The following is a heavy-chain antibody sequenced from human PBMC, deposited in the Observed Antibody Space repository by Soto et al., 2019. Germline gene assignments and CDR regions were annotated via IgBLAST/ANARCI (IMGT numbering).Heavy chain of an antibody. D-gene: IGHD3-10*01. Sequence: SETLSLTCRFSGCSISSYYWSWIRQPPGKGLEWIGYIYYSGSTNYNPSLKSRVTISVDTSKNQFSLKLSSVTAADTAVYYCARSEESNWFDPWGQGTLVTVSS. V-gene: IGHV4-59*01. CDR3: ARSEESNWFDP. CDR2: IYYSGST. J-gene: IGHJ5*02. CDR1: GCSISSYY.